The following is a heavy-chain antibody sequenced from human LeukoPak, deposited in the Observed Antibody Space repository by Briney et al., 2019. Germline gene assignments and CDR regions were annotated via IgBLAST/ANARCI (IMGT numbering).Heavy chain of an antibody. D-gene: IGHD6-6*01. Sequence: PGGSLRLSCAASGFTFSSYWMNWVRQAPGKELEWVAYIKQDGSEKYYVDSVQGRFTISRDNAKNSLYLQMNSLRAEDTAVYYCARARRYSSSSVSGYWGQGTLVTVSS. V-gene: IGHV3-7*01. CDR1: GFTFSSYW. CDR2: IKQDGSEK. CDR3: ARARRYSSSSVSGY. J-gene: IGHJ4*02.